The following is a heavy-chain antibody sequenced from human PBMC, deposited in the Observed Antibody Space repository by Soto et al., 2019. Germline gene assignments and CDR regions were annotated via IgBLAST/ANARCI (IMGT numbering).Heavy chain of an antibody. V-gene: IGHV4-34*01. D-gene: IGHD3-10*01. CDR3: ARQVVDGTVTGSGSFDS. J-gene: IGHJ4*02. CDR2: INHSGST. Sequence: PSETLSLTCTVSGGSFSGYYWTWIRQPPGTGLEWIGEINHSGSTNYNPSLKSRVTISVDTSKNQFSLKLTSVTAADTAVYYCARQVVDGTVTGSGSFDSWGQGTLVTVS. CDR1: GGSFSGYY.